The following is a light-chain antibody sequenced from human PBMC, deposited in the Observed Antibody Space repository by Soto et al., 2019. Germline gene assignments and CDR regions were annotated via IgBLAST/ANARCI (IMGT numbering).Light chain of an antibody. J-gene: IGKJ5*01. CDR2: GAS. CDR1: QSISDT. V-gene: IGKV3-20*01. Sequence: EIVMTQSPATLSVSPGGRATLSCRASQSISDTLAWYQQKPGQAPRLLIYGASNRATGIPDRFSGSGSGTDFTLTVSRLEPEDFAVYYCQQYGSSITFGQGTRLEIK. CDR3: QQYGSSIT.